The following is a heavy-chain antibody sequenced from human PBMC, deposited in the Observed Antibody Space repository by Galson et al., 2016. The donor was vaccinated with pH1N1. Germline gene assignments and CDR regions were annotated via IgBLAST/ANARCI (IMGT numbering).Heavy chain of an antibody. V-gene: IGHV3-74*03. D-gene: IGHD7-27*01. J-gene: IGHJ3*02. Sequence: SLRLSCAASGFDFPNKWMHWVRHVPGKGLVWVSLIHPDGSVIVDADPVKGRFTISRDNAKNTLYLQMNSPRVEDTAVYYCARDGLGAFDMWGQGTMVIVSS. CDR2: IHPDGSVI. CDR1: GFDFPNKW. CDR3: ARDGLGAFDM.